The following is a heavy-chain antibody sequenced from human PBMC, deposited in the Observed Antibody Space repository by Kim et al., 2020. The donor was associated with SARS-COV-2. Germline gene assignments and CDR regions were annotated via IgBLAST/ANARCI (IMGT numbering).Heavy chain of an antibody. V-gene: IGHV1-69*13. CDR2: IIPIFGTA. Sequence: SVKVSCKASGGTFSSYAISWVRQAPGQGLEWMGGIIPIFGTANYAQKFQGRVTITADESTSTAYMELSSLRSEDTAVYYCARAWSSWLANPRYYGMDVWGQGTTVTVSS. CDR1: GGTFSSYA. J-gene: IGHJ6*02. CDR3: ARAWSSWLANPRYYGMDV. D-gene: IGHD6-13*01.